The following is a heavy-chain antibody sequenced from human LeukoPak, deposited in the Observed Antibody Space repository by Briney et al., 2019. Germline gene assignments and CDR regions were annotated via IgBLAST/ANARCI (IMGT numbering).Heavy chain of an antibody. Sequence: SETLSLTCTVSGVSISSYYWSWIRQPAGKGLEWIGRIYTSGSTNYNPSLKSRVTMSVDTSKNQFSLKLSSVTAADTAVYYCARVTIAVAGTYAFDIWGQGTMVTVSS. CDR1: GVSISSYY. V-gene: IGHV4-4*07. D-gene: IGHD6-19*01. CDR3: ARVTIAVAGTYAFDI. J-gene: IGHJ3*02. CDR2: IYTSGST.